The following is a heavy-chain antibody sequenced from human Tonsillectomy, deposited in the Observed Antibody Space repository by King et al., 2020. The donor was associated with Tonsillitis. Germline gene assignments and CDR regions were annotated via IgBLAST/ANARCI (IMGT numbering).Heavy chain of an antibody. D-gene: IGHD2-8*01. CDR3: GVWRPIYGMDV. CDR2: IRCRPYGGTT. J-gene: IGHJ6*02. Sequence: VQLVESGGGLVQPGRSLRLSCTASGFTFGDYGMSWFRQAPGKGLEWVAFIRCRPYGGTTEYAASVKGRFTISRDDSKSIAYLQMNSLKTEDTAVYYCGVWRPIYGMDVWGQGTTVTVSS. CDR1: GFTFGDYG. V-gene: IGHV3-49*03.